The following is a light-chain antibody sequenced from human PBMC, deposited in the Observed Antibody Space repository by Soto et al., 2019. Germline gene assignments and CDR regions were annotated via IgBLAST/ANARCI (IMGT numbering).Light chain of an antibody. Sequence: QSVLTQPPSVSAAPGQKVTISCSGSSSNIGNNYVSWYQQLPGTAPKLLIYDNNKRPSGIPDRFSGSKSGTSATLGITGLXXXXXADYYCGTWDSSLSAVFGGGTK. CDR2: DNN. V-gene: IGLV1-51*01. CDR1: SSNIGNNY. CDR3: GTWDSSLSAV. J-gene: IGLJ2*01.